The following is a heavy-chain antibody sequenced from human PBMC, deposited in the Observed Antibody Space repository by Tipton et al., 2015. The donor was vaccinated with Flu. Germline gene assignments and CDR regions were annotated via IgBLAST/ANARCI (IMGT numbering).Heavy chain of an antibody. J-gene: IGHJ6*03. CDR2: ISSSSSYI. V-gene: IGHV3-21*01. Sequence: GSLRLSCAASGFTFSSYSMNWVRQAPGKGLEWVSSISSSSSYIYYADSVKGRFTISRDNAKNSLYLQMNSLRAEDTAVYYCARDGGEWYTAMVTFYYYMDVWGKGTTVTVSS. D-gene: IGHD5-18*01. CDR1: GFTFSSYS. CDR3: ARDGGEWYTAMVTFYYYMDV.